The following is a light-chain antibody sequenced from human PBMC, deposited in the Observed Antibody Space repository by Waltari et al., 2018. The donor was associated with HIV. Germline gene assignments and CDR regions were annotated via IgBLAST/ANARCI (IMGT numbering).Light chain of an antibody. V-gene: IGLV2-8*01. Sequence: QSALTQPPSASGSLGQSVTISCTGSSSDIGAYDFVSWFQQHPHSAPKLLLYEVSRRPSTVSDRFSCSRSGNTAFLTVAGLQPDDEATYFCSSYGDSLKILFGGGTNVTIL. CDR3: SSYGDSLKIL. J-gene: IGLJ3*02. CDR2: EVS. CDR1: SSDIGAYDF.